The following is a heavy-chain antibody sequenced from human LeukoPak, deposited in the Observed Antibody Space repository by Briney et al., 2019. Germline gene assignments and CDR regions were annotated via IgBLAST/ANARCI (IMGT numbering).Heavy chain of an antibody. CDR1: GFTFDDYA. CDR2: ITWNSGAT. Sequence: GGSLRLSCAASGFTFDDYAMHWVRQTPGKGLEWVSGITWNSGATVYADSVKGRFTISRDNAKNSLSLQMNSPRLEDTALYFCARDPGYHFYYYMDVWGKGTTVTVSS. V-gene: IGHV3-9*01. J-gene: IGHJ6*03. CDR3: ARDPGYHFYYYMDV.